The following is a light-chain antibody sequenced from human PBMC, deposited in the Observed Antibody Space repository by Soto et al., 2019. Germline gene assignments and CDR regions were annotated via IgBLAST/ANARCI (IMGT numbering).Light chain of an antibody. J-gene: IGLJ1*01. CDR1: SSDVGGYNY. CDR3: SSYTSSSSYV. CDR2: EVS. Sequence: QSALTQPASVSGSPGQSITISCTGTSSDVGGYNYVSWYQQHPGKAPKLMIYEVSNRPSGVSNRFSGSKSGNTASLTISGLQAEDEAEYYCSSYTSSSSYVFGTGTKVTVL. V-gene: IGLV2-14*01.